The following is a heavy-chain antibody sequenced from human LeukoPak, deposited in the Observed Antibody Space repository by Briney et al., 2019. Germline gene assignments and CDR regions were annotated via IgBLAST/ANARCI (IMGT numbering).Heavy chain of an antibody. V-gene: IGHV3-48*01. CDR1: GFTFSGYS. J-gene: IGHJ4*02. D-gene: IGHD7-27*01. CDR3: ARESITGDRDFDY. CDR2: ISSGSRTI. Sequence: GGSLRLSCAASGFTFSGYSMNWVRQAPGRGLEWLSYISSGSRTIFYGDSVKGRFITSRDNAKNSLYLLMNSLRADDTAVYYCARESITGDRDFDYWGQGTLITVSS.